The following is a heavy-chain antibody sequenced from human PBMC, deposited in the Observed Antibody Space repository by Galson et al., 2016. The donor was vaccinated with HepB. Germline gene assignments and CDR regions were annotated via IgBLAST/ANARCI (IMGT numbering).Heavy chain of an antibody. D-gene: IGHD3-10*01. CDR2: IYHRGSP. CDR1: GGSISSLTW. Sequence: SETLSLTCDVSGGSISSLTWWSWVRQAPGKGLEWIGEIYHRGSPTYHPSLRRRVTISIAKSKSQVSLTLNSVTAADTAVYYCARDTSMVIGTSSDIRYFAMDIWGQGTTVTVSS. J-gene: IGHJ6*02. CDR3: ARDTSMVIGTSSDIRYFAMDI. V-gene: IGHV4/OR15-8*01.